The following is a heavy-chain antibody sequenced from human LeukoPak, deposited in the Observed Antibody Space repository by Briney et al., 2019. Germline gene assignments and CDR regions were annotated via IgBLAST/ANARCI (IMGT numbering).Heavy chain of an antibody. CDR3: ARHRAYSSSSPFDY. V-gene: IGHV4-59*08. CDR2: IYYTGST. CDR1: GGSISSLY. Sequence: SETLSLTCSVSGGSISSLYWSWIRQPPGKGLEWIGYIYYTGSTNYNPSLRGRVTMFVDMSKNQFSLRLSSVTAADAAVYYCARHRAYSSSSPFDYWGQGTLVTVSS. D-gene: IGHD6-6*01. J-gene: IGHJ4*02.